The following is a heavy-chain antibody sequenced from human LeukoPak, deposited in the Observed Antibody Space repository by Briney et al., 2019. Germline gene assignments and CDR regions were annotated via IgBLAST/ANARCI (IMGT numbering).Heavy chain of an antibody. CDR1: GGSISSYY. J-gene: IGHJ4*02. CDR2: MYHSGST. CDR3: ARDPRGGYAFDY. Sequence: PSETLSLTCTVSGGSISSYYWSWIRQPPGKGLEWIGEMYHSGSTNYNPSLKSRVTISLDKSKNQFSLKLSSVTAADTAVYYCARDPRGGYAFDYWGQGTLVTVSS. V-gene: IGHV4-59*12. D-gene: IGHD5-12*01.